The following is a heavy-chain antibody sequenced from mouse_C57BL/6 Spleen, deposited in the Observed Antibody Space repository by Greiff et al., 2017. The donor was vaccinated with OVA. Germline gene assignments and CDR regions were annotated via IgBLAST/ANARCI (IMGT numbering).Heavy chain of an antibody. CDR2: IDPETGGT. V-gene: IGHV1-15*01. CDR3: TRRVMVTTGFDY. Sequence: VQLQQSGAELVRPGASVTLSCKASGYTFTDYEMHWVKQTPVHGLEWIGAIDPETGGTAYNQKFKGKAILTADKSSSTAYMELRSLTSEDSAVYYCTRRVMVTTGFDYWGQGTTLTVSS. CDR1: GYTFTDYE. D-gene: IGHD2-2*01. J-gene: IGHJ2*01.